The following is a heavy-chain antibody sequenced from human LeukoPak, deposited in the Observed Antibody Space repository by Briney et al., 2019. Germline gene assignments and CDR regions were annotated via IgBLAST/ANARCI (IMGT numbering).Heavy chain of an antibody. J-gene: IGHJ4*02. D-gene: IGHD1-26*01. V-gene: IGHV3-48*03. CDR3: ARDDLSGSYYDY. CDR1: GFTFSSYA. Sequence: PGGSLRLSCAASGFTFSSYAMNWVRQAPGKGLEWVSYISSSGSTIYYADSVKGRFTISRDNAKNSLYLQMNSLRAEDTAVYYCARDDLSGSYYDYWGQGTLVTVSS. CDR2: ISSSGSTI.